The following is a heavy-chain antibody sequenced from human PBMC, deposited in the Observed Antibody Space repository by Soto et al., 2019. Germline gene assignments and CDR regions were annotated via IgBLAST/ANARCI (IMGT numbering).Heavy chain of an antibody. CDR3: ARRKLELCWFDP. V-gene: IGHV4-39*01. CDR1: GGSISSSSYY. Sequence: NPSETLSLTCTVSGGSISSSSYYWGWIRQPPGKGLEWIGSIYYSGSTYYNPSLKSRVTISVDTSKNQFSLKLSSVTAADTAVYYCARRKLELCWFDPWGQGTLVTVS. J-gene: IGHJ5*02. CDR2: IYYSGST. D-gene: IGHD1-7*01.